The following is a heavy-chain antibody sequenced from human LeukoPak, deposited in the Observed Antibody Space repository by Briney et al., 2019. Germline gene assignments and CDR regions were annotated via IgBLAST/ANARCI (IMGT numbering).Heavy chain of an antibody. V-gene: IGHV3-30*02. Sequence: GSLRLSCAASGFTFSSYGMHWVRQAPGKGLEWVAFIRYDGSNKYYADSVKGRFTISRDNSKNTLYLQMNSLRAEDTAVYYCAPTYYYDSSGYSGFDYWGQGTLVTVSS. J-gene: IGHJ4*02. CDR3: APTYYYDSSGYSGFDY. CDR2: IRYDGSNK. D-gene: IGHD3-22*01. CDR1: GFTFSSYG.